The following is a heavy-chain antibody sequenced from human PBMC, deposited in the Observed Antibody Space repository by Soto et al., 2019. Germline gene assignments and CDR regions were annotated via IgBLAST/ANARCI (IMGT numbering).Heavy chain of an antibody. D-gene: IGHD5-12*01. Sequence: SETLSLTCTVSGGSISSYYWSWIRQPPGKGLEWIGYIYYSGSTNYNPSLKSRVTISVDTSKNQFSLKLSSVTAADTAVYYCARVGIVATIFPYYFDYWGQGTLVTVSS. V-gene: IGHV4-59*01. CDR2: IYYSGST. CDR1: GGSISSYY. J-gene: IGHJ4*02. CDR3: ARVGIVATIFPYYFDY.